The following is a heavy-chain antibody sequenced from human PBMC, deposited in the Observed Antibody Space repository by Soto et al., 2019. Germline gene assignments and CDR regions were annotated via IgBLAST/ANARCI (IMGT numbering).Heavy chain of an antibody. CDR1: GFTLGSNG. Sequence: EVQLAESGGDLVQPGGSLRLSCAASGFTLGSNGIHWVRQAPGKGLVWVSHINRDGDTDMYANSVKGRFTISRDIAKNTFYLQMNSLRADDKDLYFCGKDSDWAIATWGQGTLVTVSS. J-gene: IGHJ5*02. CDR2: INRDGDTD. CDR3: GKDSDWAIAT. D-gene: IGHD2-21*01. V-gene: IGHV3-74*03.